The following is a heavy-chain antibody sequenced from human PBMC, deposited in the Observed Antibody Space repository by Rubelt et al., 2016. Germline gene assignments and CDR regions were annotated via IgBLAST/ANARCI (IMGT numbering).Heavy chain of an antibody. Sequence: QVQLVESGGGVVQPGKSLRLSCVASGFSFSNHAMHWVRQAPGKGLEWVAGVWYAGRIKYYADSGKGRFNIYRDNSKNTVFLQMNSLRDEDTAVYYCARAESSGWDDYWGQGTLVTVSS. V-gene: IGHV3-33*01. CDR3: ARAESSGWDDY. J-gene: IGHJ4*02. CDR2: VWYAGRIK. D-gene: IGHD6-19*01. CDR1: GFSFSNHA.